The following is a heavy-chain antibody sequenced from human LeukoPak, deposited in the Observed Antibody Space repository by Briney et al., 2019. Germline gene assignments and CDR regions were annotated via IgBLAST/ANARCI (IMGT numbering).Heavy chain of an antibody. J-gene: IGHJ6*03. CDR2: INPSGGST. CDR1: GYIFTSYY. D-gene: IGHD7-27*01. CDR3: ARDPSTRLGILDRYYYMDV. V-gene: IGHV1-46*01. Sequence: GASVKVSCKASGYIFTSYYMHWVRQAPGQGLEWMGIINPSGGSTSYAQKFQGRVTMTRDTSTSTVYMELSSLRSEDTAVYYCARDPSTRLGILDRYYYMDVWGKGTTVTISS.